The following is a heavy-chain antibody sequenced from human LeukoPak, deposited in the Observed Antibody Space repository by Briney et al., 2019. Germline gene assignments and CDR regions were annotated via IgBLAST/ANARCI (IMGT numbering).Heavy chain of an antibody. Sequence: ASVKVSCKASGYTFSAYDISWVRQAPGQGLEWMGWIYTYNGNANYAEHLQGRVTLTSDSSTTTVYMELRNLTSDDTAVYYCARDSSPVAGVGLFWGQGTLVTVSS. CDR2: IYTYNGNA. CDR1: GYTFSAYD. V-gene: IGHV1-18*01. J-gene: IGHJ4*02. D-gene: IGHD6-19*01. CDR3: ARDSSPVAGVGLF.